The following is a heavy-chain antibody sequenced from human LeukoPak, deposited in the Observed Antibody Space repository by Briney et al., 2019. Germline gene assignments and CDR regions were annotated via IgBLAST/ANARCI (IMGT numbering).Heavy chain of an antibody. J-gene: IGHJ3*02. Sequence: SETLSLTCTVSGGSISSGGYYWSWIRQHPGKGLEWIGYIYYSGSTYYNPSLKSRVTISVDTSKNQFSLKLSSVTAADTAVYYCASYCSSTSCYSAFDIWGQGTMVTVSS. CDR3: ASYCSSTSCYSAFDI. CDR1: GGSISSGGYY. D-gene: IGHD2-2*02. V-gene: IGHV4-31*03. CDR2: IYYSGST.